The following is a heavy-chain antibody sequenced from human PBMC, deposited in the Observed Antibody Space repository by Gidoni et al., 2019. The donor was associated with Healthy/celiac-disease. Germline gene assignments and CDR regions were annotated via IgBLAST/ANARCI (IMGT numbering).Heavy chain of an antibody. D-gene: IGHD6-6*01. J-gene: IGHJ6*02. V-gene: IGHV4-39*01. CDR2: IYYSGST. CDR1: GGSISNNNYN. Sequence: QLQLQESGPGLVQPSETLSLTCTVSGGSISNNNYNWGWIRQPPGKGLEWIGSIYYSGSTYYNPSLKGRVTISVDTSKNQFSLKLSSVTAADTAVYYCARQLVRDYGMDVWGQGTTVTVSS. CDR3: ARQLVRDYGMDV.